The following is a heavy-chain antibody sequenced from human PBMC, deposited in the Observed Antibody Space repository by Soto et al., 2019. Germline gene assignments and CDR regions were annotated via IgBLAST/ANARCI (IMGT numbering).Heavy chain of an antibody. Sequence: GASVKVSCKASGYTFTDYYIHWVRRAPGQGLEWMGWINPHSGGTNYAQKFQDWVTMTRDTSISTACMELSRLRSDDMAVYYCARGPAFSHSTWYEYWGQGTLVTVSS. CDR1: GYTFTDYY. V-gene: IGHV1-2*04. J-gene: IGHJ4*02. D-gene: IGHD6-13*01. CDR3: ARGPAFSHSTWYEY. CDR2: INPHSGGT.